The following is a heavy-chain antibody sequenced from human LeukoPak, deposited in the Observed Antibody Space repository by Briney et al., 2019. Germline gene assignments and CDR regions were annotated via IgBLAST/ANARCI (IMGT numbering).Heavy chain of an antibody. CDR3: ARVRGYCSSGSCGMDV. CDR2: IYHSGST. Sequence: PSETLSLTCTVSGYSISSGYYWGWIRQPPGKGLEWIGSIYHSGSTYYNPSLKSRVTISVDTSKNQFSLKLSSVTAADTAVYYCARVRGYCSSGSCGMDVWGQGTTVSVSS. J-gene: IGHJ6*02. V-gene: IGHV4-38-2*02. D-gene: IGHD2-15*01. CDR1: GYSISSGYY.